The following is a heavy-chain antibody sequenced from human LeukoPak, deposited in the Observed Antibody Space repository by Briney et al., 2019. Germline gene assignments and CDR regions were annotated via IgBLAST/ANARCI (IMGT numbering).Heavy chain of an antibody. CDR3: ARSPRYYDSSGPLVLFDY. Sequence: SETLSLTCTVSGGSISSSSYYWSWIRQPPGKGLEWIGSIYYSGSTYYNPSLKSRVAISVDTSKNQFSLRLNSVTAADTTVYYCARSPRYYDSSGPLVLFDYWGQGTLVTVSS. J-gene: IGHJ4*02. CDR2: IYYSGST. D-gene: IGHD3-22*01. CDR1: GGSISSSSYY. V-gene: IGHV4-39*01.